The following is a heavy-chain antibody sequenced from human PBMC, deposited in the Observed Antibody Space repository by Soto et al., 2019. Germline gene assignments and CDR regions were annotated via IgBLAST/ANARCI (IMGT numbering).Heavy chain of an antibody. CDR3: ARGKLYYDSSGYNSYYYGMDV. Sequence: SLKFSFKAAGVTFSSYAISWVRQAPGQVLECRGGIIPIFGTANYAQKFQGRVTITADESTSTAYMELSSLRSEDTAVYYCARGKLYYDSSGYNSYYYGMDVWGQGTTVTVSS. CDR2: IIPIFGTA. D-gene: IGHD3-22*01. CDR1: GVTFSSYA. V-gene: IGHV1-69*13. J-gene: IGHJ6*02.